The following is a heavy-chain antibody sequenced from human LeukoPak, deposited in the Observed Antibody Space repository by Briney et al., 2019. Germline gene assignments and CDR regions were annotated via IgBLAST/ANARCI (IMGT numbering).Heavy chain of an antibody. V-gene: IGHV3-15*01. CDR3: TTVVAGWYAALYYFDY. CDR1: GFTFSSYW. J-gene: IGHJ4*02. Sequence: GGSLRLSCAASGFTFSSYWMSWVRQAPGKGLEWGGRIKSKTDGGTTDYAARVKGRFTISRDDSKNTLYLQMNSLKTEDTAVYYCTTVVAGWYAALYYFDYWGQGTLVTVSS. CDR2: IKSKTDGGTT. D-gene: IGHD6-19*01.